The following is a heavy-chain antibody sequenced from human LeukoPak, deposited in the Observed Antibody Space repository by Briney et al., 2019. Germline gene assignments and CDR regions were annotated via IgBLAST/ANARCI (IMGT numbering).Heavy chain of an antibody. Sequence: GASVKVSCKASGYTFTGYYMHWVRQAPGQGLEWMRWINPNSGGTNYAQKFQGRVTMTRDTSISTAYMELSRLRSDDTAVYCCARDGPCSGGSCPRSGDAFDIWGQGTMVTVSS. V-gene: IGHV1-2*02. CDR1: GYTFTGYY. J-gene: IGHJ3*02. CDR3: ARDGPCSGGSCPRSGDAFDI. CDR2: INPNSGGT. D-gene: IGHD2-15*01.